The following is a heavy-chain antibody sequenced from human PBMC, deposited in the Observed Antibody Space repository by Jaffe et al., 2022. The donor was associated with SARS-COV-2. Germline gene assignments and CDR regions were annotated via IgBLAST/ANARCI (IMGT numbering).Heavy chain of an antibody. CDR2: ISAYNGNT. Sequence: QVQLVQSGAEVKKPGASVKVSCKASGYTFTSYGISWVRQAPGQGLEWMGWISAYNGNTNYAQKLQGRVTMTTDTSTSTAYMELRSLRSDDTAVYYCAREAPSSKYCSGGSCYVTPYPYHFDYWGQGTLVTVSS. V-gene: IGHV1-18*01. CDR3: AREAPSSKYCSGGSCYVTPYPYHFDY. J-gene: IGHJ4*02. CDR1: GYTFTSYG. D-gene: IGHD2-15*01.